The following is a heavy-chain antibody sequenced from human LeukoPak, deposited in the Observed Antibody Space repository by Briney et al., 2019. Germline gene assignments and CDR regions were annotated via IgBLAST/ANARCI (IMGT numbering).Heavy chain of an antibody. J-gene: IGHJ3*02. CDR1: GGSISSYY. Sequence: SETLPLTCTVSGGSISSYYWSWIRQPPGKGLEWIGYIYTSGSTNYNPSLKSRVTISVDTSKNQFTLKLSSVTAADTAVYYCARLYYYDSSGFDAFDIWGQGTMVTVSS. D-gene: IGHD3-22*01. V-gene: IGHV4-4*09. CDR2: IYTSGST. CDR3: ARLYYYDSSGFDAFDI.